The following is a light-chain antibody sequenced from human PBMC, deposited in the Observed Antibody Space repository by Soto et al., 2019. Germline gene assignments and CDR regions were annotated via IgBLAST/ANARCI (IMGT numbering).Light chain of an antibody. J-gene: IGKJ1*01. CDR2: WAS. CDR3: QQYDSSSPWT. CDR1: QSVLYSSNNKNY. V-gene: IGKV4-1*01. Sequence: DIVMTQSPDSLAVSLGERATINCKSSQSVLYSSNNKNYLAWYQQKPRQPPKLLIYWASTRESGVPDRFSGSGSGTDFTLTISSLQAEDVAVYYCQQYDSSSPWTFGQGTKVEIK.